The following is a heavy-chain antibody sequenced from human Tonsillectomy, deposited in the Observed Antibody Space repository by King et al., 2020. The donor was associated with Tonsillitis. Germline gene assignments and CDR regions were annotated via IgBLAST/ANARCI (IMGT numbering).Heavy chain of an antibody. CDR2: ISWNSGSI. Sequence: VQLVESGGGLVQPGRSLRLSCAASGFTFDDYAMHWVRQAPGKGLEWVSGISWNSGSIGYADSVKGRFTISRDNAKNSLYLQMNSLRGEDTALYYCVKDMEATVTTHVYQFYYGMDVWGQGTTVTVSS. CDR3: VKDMEATVTTHVYQFYYGMDV. D-gene: IGHD4-17*01. J-gene: IGHJ6*02. CDR1: GFTFDDYA. V-gene: IGHV3-9*01.